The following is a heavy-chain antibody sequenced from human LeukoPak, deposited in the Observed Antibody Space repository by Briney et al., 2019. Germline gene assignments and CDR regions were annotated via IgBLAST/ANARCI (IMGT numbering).Heavy chain of an antibody. Sequence: SETLSLTCPVYGGSFSDYYWTWIRQSPGKGLEWIGEINHSGSPNFNPSFTSRVTMSLDTSKKQFSLKLSSVTAADTAVYYCVRHYYYGSFSRMDVWGKGITVTVTS. CDR1: GGSFSDYY. D-gene: IGHD3-10*01. CDR2: INHSGSP. CDR3: VRHYYYGSFSRMDV. V-gene: IGHV4-34*01. J-gene: IGHJ6*04.